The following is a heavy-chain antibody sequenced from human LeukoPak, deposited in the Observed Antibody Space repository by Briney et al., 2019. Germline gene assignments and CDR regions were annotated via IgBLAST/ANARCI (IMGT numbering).Heavy chain of an antibody. CDR2: ISSSGSTL. D-gene: IGHD5-12*01. J-gene: IGHJ4*02. V-gene: IGHV3-48*03. CDR1: GFTFSSYE. Sequence: GGSLRLYSAASGFTFSSYEMNWDRQAPGKGLEWVSYISSSGSTLYYLDSVKVPFITSRDNANNSLYLQMNSLRAEDTAVYYCARENGGYDKGDCYDHWGQGTLVTVSS. CDR3: ARENGGYDKGDCYDH.